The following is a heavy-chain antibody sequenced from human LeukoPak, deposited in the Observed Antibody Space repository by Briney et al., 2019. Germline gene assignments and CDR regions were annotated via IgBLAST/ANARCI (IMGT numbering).Heavy chain of an antibody. CDR2: ISSSSSYI. V-gene: IGHV3-21*01. CDR3: ARGEGVEYDWSDP. CDR1: GFTFSSYS. J-gene: IGHJ5*02. D-gene: IGHD2-8*02. Sequence: GGSLRLSCAAPGFTFSSYSMNWVRQAPGKGLEWVSSISSSSSYIYYADSVKGRFTISRDNAKNSLYLQMNSLRAEDTAVYYCARGEGVEYDWSDPWGQGTLVTVSS.